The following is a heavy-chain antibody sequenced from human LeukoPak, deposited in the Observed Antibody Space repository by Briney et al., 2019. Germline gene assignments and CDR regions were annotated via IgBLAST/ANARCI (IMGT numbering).Heavy chain of an antibody. CDR3: ARDRVLRFLEWLSGGSYFDY. J-gene: IGHJ4*02. CDR1: GFTFSSYA. V-gene: IGHV3-30-3*01. Sequence: GGSLRLSCAASGFTFSSYAMHWVRQAPGKGLEWVAVISYDGSNKYYADSVKGRFTISRDNSKNTLYLQMNSLRAEDTAVYYCARDRVLRFLEWLSGGSYFDYWGQGTLVTVSS. CDR2: ISYDGSNK. D-gene: IGHD3-3*01.